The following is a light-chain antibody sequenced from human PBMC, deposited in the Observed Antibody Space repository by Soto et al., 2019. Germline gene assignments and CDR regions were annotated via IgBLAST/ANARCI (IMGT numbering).Light chain of an antibody. CDR2: GNN. CDR1: SSNIGAGYD. Sequence: QSVLTQPPSVSGAPGQRVTISCTGSSSNIGAGYDVHWYQQLPGAAPKLLIYGNNIRPSGVPDRFSGSKSDTSASLAISGLRSEDEADYFCAAWDDSLSRVVFGGGTQLTVL. CDR3: AAWDDSLSRVV. J-gene: IGLJ3*02. V-gene: IGLV1-40*01.